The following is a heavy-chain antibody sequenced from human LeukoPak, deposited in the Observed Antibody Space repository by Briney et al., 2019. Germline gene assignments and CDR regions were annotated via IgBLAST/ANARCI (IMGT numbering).Heavy chain of an antibody. V-gene: IGHV3-30*04. CDR1: AFTFSYYA. CDR3: LRGDRRDY. J-gene: IGHJ4*02. CDR2: ISYDGDNK. Sequence: PGGSLRLSCAASAFTFSYYAMHWVRQAPGKGLEWVAVISYDGDNKYYADSVKGRFTISRDNSNTLCLQMNSLRAEDTAMYYCLRGDRRDYWGQGTLVTVSS.